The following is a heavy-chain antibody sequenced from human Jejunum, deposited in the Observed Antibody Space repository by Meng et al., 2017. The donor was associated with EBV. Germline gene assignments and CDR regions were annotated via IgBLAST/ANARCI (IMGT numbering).Heavy chain of an antibody. D-gene: IGHD1-1*01. CDR3: AHRRLEEGSVTTGFDY. CDR2: ICWDDDK. J-gene: IGHJ4*02. CDR1: AYHSSTDRVG. V-gene: IGHV2-5*02. Sequence: VNPTPTLTRPCTFSAYHSSTDRVGLGCIRQPPGKALEWLALICWDDDKQYSPSLKRRLTITKDTSKNQVVLTMTNMDPVDTGTYYCAHRRLEEGSVTTGFDYWGQGALVTVSS.